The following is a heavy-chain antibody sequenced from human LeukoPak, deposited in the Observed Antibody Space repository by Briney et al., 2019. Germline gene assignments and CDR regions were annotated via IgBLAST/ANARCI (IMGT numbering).Heavy chain of an antibody. CDR2: IYSVGNT. CDR3: AGDGGEHYYKN. Sequence: PGGSLRLSCAASGFSVSSNYMSWVRQAPGKGLEWVSVIYSVGNTYYADSVKGRFTISRDNSKNTLYLQMNSLRAEDTAVYYCAGDGGEHYYKNWGQGALVTVSS. D-gene: IGHD3-10*01. V-gene: IGHV3-66*02. CDR1: GFSVSSNY. J-gene: IGHJ4*02.